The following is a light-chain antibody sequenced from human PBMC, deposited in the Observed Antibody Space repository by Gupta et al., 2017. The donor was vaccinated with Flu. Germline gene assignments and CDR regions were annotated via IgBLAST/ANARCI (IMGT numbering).Light chain of an antibody. J-gene: IGKJ5*01. Sequence: EIVLTQSPATLSLSPGERATLSCRASQSVSSYLAWYQQKPGQAPRLLIYDASNRATGIPARFSGSGYGTDFTLTSSSREPEDFAVYYCQQRSNWLTFGQGTQVEI. V-gene: IGKV3-11*01. CDR1: QSVSSY. CDR3: QQRSNWLT. CDR2: DAS.